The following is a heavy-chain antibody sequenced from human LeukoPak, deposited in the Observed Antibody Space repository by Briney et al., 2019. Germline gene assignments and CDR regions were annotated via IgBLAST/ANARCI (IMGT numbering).Heavy chain of an antibody. Sequence: ASVKVSCKAYGYTFTSYGISWVRQAPGQGLEWMGWISAYNGNTNYAQKLQGRVTMTTDTSTSTAYRELRSLRSDDTAVYYCLWHLSHYGMDVWGKGTTVTVSS. J-gene: IGHJ6*04. V-gene: IGHV1-18*04. CDR2: ISAYNGNT. D-gene: IGHD4/OR15-4a*01. CDR1: GYTFTSYG. CDR3: LWHLSHYGMDV.